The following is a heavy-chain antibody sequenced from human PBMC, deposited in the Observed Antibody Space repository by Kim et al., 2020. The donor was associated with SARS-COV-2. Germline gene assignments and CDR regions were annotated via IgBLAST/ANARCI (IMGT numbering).Heavy chain of an antibody. CDR1: GFTFSSYA. D-gene: IGHD6-19*01. CDR3: AKRAVAGTGRAFDI. CDR2: ISGSGDTT. J-gene: IGHJ3*02. Sequence: GGSLRLSCAASGFTFSSYAMNLVRQAPGKGLEWVSGISGSGDTTDYADSVKGRFTISRDNSKNKLYLQMSSLRAEDTALYYCAKRAVAGTGRAFDIWGQGTMVTVSS. V-gene: IGHV3-23*01.